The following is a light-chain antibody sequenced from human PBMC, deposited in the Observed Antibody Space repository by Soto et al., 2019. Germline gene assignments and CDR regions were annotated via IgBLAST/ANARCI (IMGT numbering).Light chain of an antibody. CDR3: QQYNNWPPMYT. Sequence: EIVMTQSPATLSVSPGERATLSCRARQSVSSNLAWYQQKPGQAPRLLIYGASTRATGIPARFSGSGSGTEFTLPISSLQSEDFAVYYCQQYNNWPPMYTFGQGTKLEIK. V-gene: IGKV3-15*01. J-gene: IGKJ2*01. CDR1: QSVSSN. CDR2: GAS.